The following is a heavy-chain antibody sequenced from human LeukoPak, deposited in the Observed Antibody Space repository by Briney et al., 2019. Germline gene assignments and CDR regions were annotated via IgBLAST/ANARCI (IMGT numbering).Heavy chain of an antibody. CDR1: GGTFISYA. Sequence: ASVKVSCKASGGTFISYAISWVRQAPGQGGEWMGGIIPIFGTANYAQKFQGRVTITTDEVKRTAYMELNSRRCEDQGGYYCARDKKDAYGGNFSRRSYYYYYMDVWGKGTPVTVSS. D-gene: IGHD4-23*01. CDR3: ARDKKDAYGGNFSRRSYYYYYMDV. CDR2: IIPIFGTA. J-gene: IGHJ6*03. V-gene: IGHV1-69*05.